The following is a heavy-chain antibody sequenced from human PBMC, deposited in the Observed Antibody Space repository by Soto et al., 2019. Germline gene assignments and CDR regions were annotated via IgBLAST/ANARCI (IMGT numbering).Heavy chain of an antibody. D-gene: IGHD4-17*01. CDR2: IIPVSGTT. J-gene: IGHJ4*02. V-gene: IGHV1-69*01. CDR3: ARGGLTTVTLDY. Sequence: VQLVQSGAEVKKPGSSLEVSCSISGGTITDYLISWLRQAPGQGLEWMGGIIPVSGTTYFAQKFQDRVTITADDSTKTAYMELSSLRSEDTAVYYCARGGLTTVTLDYWGQGTLVTVSS. CDR1: GGTITDYL.